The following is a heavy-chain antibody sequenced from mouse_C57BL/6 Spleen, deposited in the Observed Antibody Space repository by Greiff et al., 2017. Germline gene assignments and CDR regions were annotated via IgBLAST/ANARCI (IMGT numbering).Heavy chain of an antibody. D-gene: IGHD2-1*01. V-gene: IGHV14-4*01. CDR2: IDPENGDT. CDR3: TTGRVAYGNYVFAY. CDR1: GFNIKDDY. Sequence: EVQLQQSGAELVRPGASVKLSCTASGFNIKDDYMHWVKQRPEQGLEWIGWIDPENGDTEYALKFQGKATITADTSSNTAYLQLSSLTSEDTAVYYCTTGRVAYGNYVFAYWGQGTLVTVSA. J-gene: IGHJ3*01.